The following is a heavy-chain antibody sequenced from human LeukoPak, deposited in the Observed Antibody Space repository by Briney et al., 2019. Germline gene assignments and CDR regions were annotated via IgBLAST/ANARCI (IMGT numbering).Heavy chain of an antibody. CDR2: INQDGSEK. CDR3: AREYYSDSSGSDY. J-gene: IGHJ4*02. V-gene: IGHV3-7*05. Sequence: GGSLRLSCAASGFTFSNYWMTWVRQAPGKGLEWVANINQDGSEKYSVDSVKGRFTISRDNAKNSLYLQMNSLRAEDTAVYYCAREYYSDSSGSDYWGQGTLVTVSS. CDR1: GFTFSNYW. D-gene: IGHD3-22*01.